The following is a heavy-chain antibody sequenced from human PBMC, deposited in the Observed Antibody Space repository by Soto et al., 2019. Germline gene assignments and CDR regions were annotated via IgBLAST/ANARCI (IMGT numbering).Heavy chain of an antibody. CDR2: VSAYNRNT. CDR1: GYTFRNYG. D-gene: IGHD1-26*01. Sequence: QVQLVQSGAEVKKPGASVKVSCEAYGYTFRNYGITWVRQAPGQGLEWMGWVSAYNRNTNYAQKFQERVTMTTDTSTSTAHMELRSLRSDDTAIYFCAGERQWESLPYWGQGTLVTVSS. CDR3: AGERQWESLPY. J-gene: IGHJ4*02. V-gene: IGHV1-18*01.